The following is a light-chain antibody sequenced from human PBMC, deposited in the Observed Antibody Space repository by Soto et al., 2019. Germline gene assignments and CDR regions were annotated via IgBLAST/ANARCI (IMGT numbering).Light chain of an antibody. Sequence: DIVMTQSPDSLAVSLGERATINCKSSQSVLYSSNNKNYLAWYQHKPGQPPKLLIYWASTRESGVPDRISGSGSGTDFTLIISSLQAEDVAVYFCQQYFNTPLTFGQGTKVDIK. J-gene: IGKJ1*01. CDR2: WAS. CDR3: QQYFNTPLT. CDR1: QSVLYSSNNKNY. V-gene: IGKV4-1*01.